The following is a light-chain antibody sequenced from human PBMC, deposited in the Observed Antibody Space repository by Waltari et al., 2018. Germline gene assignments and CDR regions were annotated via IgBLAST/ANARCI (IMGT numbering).Light chain of an antibody. Sequence: DIQMTQSPSTLSASVGDRVTITCRASQSISSWLAWYQQKPGKAPKLLIYKASSLESGVPSRFSGSGSGTEFTLTISSLQPDDFATYYCQQYNSYSRTFGPGPKVAIK. CDR1: QSISSW. V-gene: IGKV1-5*03. CDR2: KAS. CDR3: QQYNSYSRT. J-gene: IGKJ1*01.